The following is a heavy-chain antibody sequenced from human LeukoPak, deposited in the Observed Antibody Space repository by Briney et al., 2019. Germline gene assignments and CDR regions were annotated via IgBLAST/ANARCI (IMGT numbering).Heavy chain of an antibody. CDR2: ISAYNGNT. Sequence: ASVKVSCKASGGTFSSYAISWVRQAPGQGLEWMGWISAYNGNTNYAQKLQGRVTMTTDTSTSTAYMELRSLRSDDTAVYYCARDMTTVVTTFDYWGQGTLVTVSS. D-gene: IGHD4-23*01. CDR3: ARDMTTVVTTFDY. J-gene: IGHJ4*02. V-gene: IGHV1-18*01. CDR1: GGTFSSYA.